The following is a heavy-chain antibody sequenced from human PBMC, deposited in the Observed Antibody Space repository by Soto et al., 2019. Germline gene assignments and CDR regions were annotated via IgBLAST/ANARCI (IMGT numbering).Heavy chain of an antibody. Sequence: ASVKVSCKASGYTFTSYYMHWVRQAPGQGLEWMGIINPSGGSTSYAQKFQGRVTMTRDTSTSTVYMELSSLRSEDTAVYYCARGDGYSYGYYYYGMDVWGQGTTVTVSS. CDR2: INPSGGST. D-gene: IGHD5-18*01. CDR3: ARGDGYSYGYYYYGMDV. CDR1: GYTFTSYY. V-gene: IGHV1-46*01. J-gene: IGHJ6*02.